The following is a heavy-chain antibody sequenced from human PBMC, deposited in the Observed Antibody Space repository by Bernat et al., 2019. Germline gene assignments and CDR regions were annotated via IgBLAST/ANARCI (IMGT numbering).Heavy chain of an antibody. CDR3: ARAPSSYSIDY. Sequence: QVQLQQWGAGLLKPSETLSLTCAVYGGSFSGYYWSWIRQPPGKGLEWIGEINHSGSTNYNPSLKSRVTISVDKSKNQFSLKLSSVTAADTAVYYCARAPSSYSIDYWGQGTLVTVSS. D-gene: IGHD4-11*01. V-gene: IGHV4-34*01. CDR2: INHSGST. J-gene: IGHJ4*02. CDR1: GGSFSGYY.